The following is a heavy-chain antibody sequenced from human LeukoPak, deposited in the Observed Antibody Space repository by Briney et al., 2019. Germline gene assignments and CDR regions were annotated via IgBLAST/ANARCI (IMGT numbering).Heavy chain of an antibody. CDR3: AREPTPYDYGDYTPFYY. J-gene: IGHJ4*02. Sequence: GGSLRLSCAASGFTFSSYSMNWVRQAPGKGLEWVSSISSSSSYIYYADSVKGRFTISRDNAKNSLYLQMNSLRAEDTAVYYCAREPTPYDYGDYTPFYYWGQGTLVTVSS. CDR2: ISSSSSYI. V-gene: IGHV3-21*01. D-gene: IGHD4-17*01. CDR1: GFTFSSYS.